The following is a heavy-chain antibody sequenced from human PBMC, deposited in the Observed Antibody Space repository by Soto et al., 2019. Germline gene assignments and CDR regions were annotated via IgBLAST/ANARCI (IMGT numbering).Heavy chain of an antibody. CDR3: ANGPQLWSIRFDY. D-gene: IGHD5-18*01. V-gene: IGHV3-23*01. CDR2: ISGSGGST. CDR1: GFTFSSYA. J-gene: IGHJ4*02. Sequence: EVQLLESGGGLVQPGGSLRLSCAASGFTFSSYAMSWVRQAPGKELGWVSAISGSGGSTYHADSVKARFTISRDNSKNTLYLQMNSLRAEDTAVYYCANGPQLWSIRFDYWGQGTLVTVSS.